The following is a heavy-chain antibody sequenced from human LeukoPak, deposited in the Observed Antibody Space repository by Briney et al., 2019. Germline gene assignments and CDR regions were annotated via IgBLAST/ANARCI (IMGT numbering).Heavy chain of an antibody. CDR2: ISSSSSYI. V-gene: IGHV3-21*01. CDR3: ARDRRPFGTIDY. CDR1: GFTFSSYS. J-gene: IGHJ4*02. D-gene: IGHD1-7*01. Sequence: GGSLRLSCAASGFTFSSYSMTWVRQAPGKGLEWVSSISSSSSYIYYADSVKGRFTVSRDNAKNSLYLQMNSLRAEDTAVYYCARDRRPFGTIDYWGQGTLVTVSS.